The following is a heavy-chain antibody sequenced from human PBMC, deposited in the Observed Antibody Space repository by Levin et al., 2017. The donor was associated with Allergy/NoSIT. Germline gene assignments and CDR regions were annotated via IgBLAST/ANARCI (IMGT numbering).Heavy chain of an antibody. Sequence: SETLSLTCTVAGGSIKGYYWSWIRQPPGKGLEWIGNIYYNGDTKYNPSLESRVIISLGTSENHFSLKVKSVTAADTAVDYCARFTNCDYDCWFIGYWGQGTLITVSS. CDR1: GGSIKGYY. CDR3: ARFTNCDYDCWFIGY. J-gene: IGHJ4*02. CDR2: IYYNGDT. D-gene: IGHD2-21*02. V-gene: IGHV4-59*01.